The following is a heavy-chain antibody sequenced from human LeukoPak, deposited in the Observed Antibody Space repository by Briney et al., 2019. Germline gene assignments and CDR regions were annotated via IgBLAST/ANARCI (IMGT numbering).Heavy chain of an antibody. CDR3: ANAREPPYRGIYYYFES. D-gene: IGHD1-26*01. CDR1: GDSITTSY. V-gene: IGHV4-59*01. CDR2: IHYSGNT. Sequence: SETLSLTCTVSGDSITTSYWSWIRQPPGKGLERIGYIHYSGNTNYNPSLRSRVTISVDTSKSQFSLHLTSVTSADTAVYYCANAREPPYRGIYYYFESWGQGTLVTVSS. J-gene: IGHJ4*02.